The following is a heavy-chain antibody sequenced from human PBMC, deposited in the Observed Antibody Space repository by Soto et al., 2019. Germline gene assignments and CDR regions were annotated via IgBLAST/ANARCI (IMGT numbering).Heavy chain of an antibody. CDR1: GYSFSTYW. J-gene: IGHJ4*02. CDR2: IFPGDSEI. Sequence: EVQLVQSGAEVKKPGESLKISCKGSGYSFSTYWIAWVRQMPGKGLEWMGIIFPGDSEIRYSPSFQGQVTISADKSISTAYLQWTSLKSWDSAIYYCARQGPGGYWGQGTLVTVSS. CDR3: ARQGPGGY. V-gene: IGHV5-51*01.